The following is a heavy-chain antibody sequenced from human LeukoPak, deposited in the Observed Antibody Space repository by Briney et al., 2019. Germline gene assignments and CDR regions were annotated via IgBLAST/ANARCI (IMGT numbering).Heavy chain of an antibody. J-gene: IGHJ5*02. CDR1: GGSISSGGYS. CDR3: ARGGTKYDFWSGAWWFDP. V-gene: IGHV4-61*08. CDR2: FYYSGST. Sequence: SETLSLTCAVSGGSISSGGYSWSWLRQPPGKGLEWIGYFYYSGSTNYNPSLKSRVTISVDTSKNQFSLKLSSVTAADTAVYYCARGGTKYDFWSGAWWFDPWGQGTLVTVSS. D-gene: IGHD3-3*01.